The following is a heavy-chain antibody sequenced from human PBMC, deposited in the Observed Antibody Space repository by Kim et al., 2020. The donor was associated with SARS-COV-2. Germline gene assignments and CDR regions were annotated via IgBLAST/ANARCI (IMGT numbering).Heavy chain of an antibody. CDR2: INHSGST. CDR3: ARVRRDSYGYFDY. J-gene: IGHJ4*02. Sequence: SETLSLTCAVYGGSFSGYYWSWIRQPPGKGLEWIGEINHSGSTNYNPSLKSRVTISVDTSKNQFSLKLSSVTAADTAVYYCARVRRDSYGYFDYWGQGTLVTVSS. D-gene: IGHD5-18*01. V-gene: IGHV4-34*01. CDR1: GGSFSGYY.